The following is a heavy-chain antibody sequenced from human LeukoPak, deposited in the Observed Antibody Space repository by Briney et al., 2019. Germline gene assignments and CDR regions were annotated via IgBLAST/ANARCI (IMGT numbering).Heavy chain of an antibody. CDR1: GFTFSTFW. Sequence: GGSLRLSCAASGFTFSTFWMKWVRQVPGKGLEWVANINQDGSERYSVDSVKGRFTISRDNAKNSLYLQMNSLRAEDTAVYYCATEALPAALSGPDYWGQGTLVTVSS. CDR2: INQDGSER. J-gene: IGHJ4*02. D-gene: IGHD2-2*01. V-gene: IGHV3-7*04. CDR3: ATEALPAALSGPDY.